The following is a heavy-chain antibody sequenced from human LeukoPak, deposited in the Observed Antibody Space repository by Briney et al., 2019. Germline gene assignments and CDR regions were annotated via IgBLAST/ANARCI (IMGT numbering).Heavy chain of an antibody. CDR1: GYTFTSYG. Sequence: ASVKVSCKASGYTFTSYGISWVRQAPGQGLEWMGWISAYNGNTNYAQKLQGRVTMTTDTSTSTAYMELSRLRSDDTAVYYCASIHDYVWGSYRHDYWGQGTLVTVSS. D-gene: IGHD3-16*02. CDR2: ISAYNGNT. V-gene: IGHV1-18*01. J-gene: IGHJ4*02. CDR3: ASIHDYVWGSYRHDY.